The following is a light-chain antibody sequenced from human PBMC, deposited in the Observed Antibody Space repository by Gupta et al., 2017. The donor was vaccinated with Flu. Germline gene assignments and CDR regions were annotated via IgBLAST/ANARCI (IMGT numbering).Light chain of an antibody. V-gene: IGKV1-5*03. CDR1: QSISRW. CDR3: QHDNSFCT. J-gene: IGKJ4*01. Sequence: DIQMTQSPSALSASVGDRVTITCRASQSISRWLAWYQQKPGKAPKLLIYKASTGESGDPSRFSGSGYKTEFTLTSSILQHDDFAYYYVQHDNSFCTFGRGTKVEIK. CDR2: KAS.